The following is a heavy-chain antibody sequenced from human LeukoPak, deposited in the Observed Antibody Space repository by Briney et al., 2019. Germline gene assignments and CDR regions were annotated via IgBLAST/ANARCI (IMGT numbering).Heavy chain of an antibody. J-gene: IGHJ4*02. V-gene: IGHV4-38-2*01. D-gene: IGHD2-21*01. Sequence: SETLSLTCAVSGYSISSGYYWGWIRQPPGKGLEWIWSIYHSGSTYYNPSLKSRVTISVDTSKNQFSLKLRSVTAADTAVYYCARVPTGGVVIATPELYFDYWGQGTLVTVSS. CDR2: IYHSGST. CDR3: ARVPTGGVVIATPELYFDY. CDR1: GYSISSGYY.